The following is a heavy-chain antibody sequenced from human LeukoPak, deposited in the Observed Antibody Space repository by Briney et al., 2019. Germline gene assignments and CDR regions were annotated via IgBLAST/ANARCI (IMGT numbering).Heavy chain of an antibody. D-gene: IGHD6-13*01. CDR2: ISSSSSYI. Sequence: KTGGSLRLSCAVSGFTVSSNYMSWVRQTPGKGLEWVSSISSSSSYIYYADSVKGRFTISRDNAKNSLYLQMNSLRAEDTAVYYCAATPTDSGSWYSYWFDPWGQGTLVTVSS. V-gene: IGHV3-21*01. CDR3: AATPTDSGSWYSYWFDP. J-gene: IGHJ5*02. CDR1: GFTVSSNY.